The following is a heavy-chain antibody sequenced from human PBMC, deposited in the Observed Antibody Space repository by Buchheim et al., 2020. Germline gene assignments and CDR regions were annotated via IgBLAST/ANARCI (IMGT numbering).Heavy chain of an antibody. D-gene: IGHD6-19*01. V-gene: IGHV3-33*01. CDR2: IWYDGTNK. CDR1: GFTFRDNA. CDR3: ARDRPQSGWSFEA. Sequence: VQLLESGGGVVQPWTSLRLSCVASGFTFRDNAMHWVRQAPGKGLEWVAMIWYDGTNKYYADSVKGRFTVSRDNSKNMLYLQMNSLRVEDTAVYYCARDRPQSGWSFEAWGQGTL. J-gene: IGHJ5*01.